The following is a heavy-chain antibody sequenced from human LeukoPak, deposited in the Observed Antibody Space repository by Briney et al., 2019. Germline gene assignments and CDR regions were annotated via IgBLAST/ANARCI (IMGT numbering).Heavy chain of an antibody. CDR3: ARERGYQLLSDAFDI. J-gene: IGHJ3*02. V-gene: IGHV3-21*01. CDR2: ISSSSSYI. Sequence: GGSLRLSCAASGFTFSSYSMNWVRQAPGKGLEWVSSISSSSSYIYYADSVKGRFTTSRDNAKNSLYLQMNSLRAEDTAVYYCARERGYQLLSDAFDIWGQGTMVTVSS. CDR1: GFTFSSYS. D-gene: IGHD2-2*01.